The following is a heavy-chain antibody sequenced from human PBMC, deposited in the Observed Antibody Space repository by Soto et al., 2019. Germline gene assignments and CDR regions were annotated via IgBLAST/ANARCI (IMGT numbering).Heavy chain of an antibody. V-gene: IGHV4-59*01. Sequence: SETLSLTCTVSGGSISSYYWSWIRQPPGKGLEWIGYIYYSGSTNYNPSLKSRVTISVDTSKNQFSLKLSSVAAADTAVYYCARDPVAGRYYYYYGMDVWGQGTTVTVSS. CDR1: GGSISSYY. J-gene: IGHJ6*02. D-gene: IGHD6-19*01. CDR3: ARDPVAGRYYYYYGMDV. CDR2: IYYSGST.